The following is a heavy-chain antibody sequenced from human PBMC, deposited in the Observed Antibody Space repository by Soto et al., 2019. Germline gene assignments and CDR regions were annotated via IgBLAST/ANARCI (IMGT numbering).Heavy chain of an antibody. V-gene: IGHV1-18*01. CDR2: ISAYNGNT. J-gene: IGHJ3*02. Sequence: ASVKVSCKASGYTFTSYGISWVRQAPGQGLEWMGWISAYNGNTNYAQKLQGRVTMTTDTSTSTAYMELRSLRSDDTAVYYCARCADFWSGYYEHDAFDIWGQGTMVTVSS. CDR3: ARCADFWSGYYEHDAFDI. CDR1: GYTFTSYG. D-gene: IGHD3-3*01.